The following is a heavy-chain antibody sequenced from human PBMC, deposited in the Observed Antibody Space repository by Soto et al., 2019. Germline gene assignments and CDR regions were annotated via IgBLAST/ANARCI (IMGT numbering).Heavy chain of an antibody. CDR3: ASGRGYVFLTGYYPYFDY. J-gene: IGHJ4*02. CDR1: GFTFDDYA. CDR2: ISWNSGSI. V-gene: IGHV3-9*01. D-gene: IGHD3-9*01. Sequence: EVQLVESGGGLAQPGRSLRLSCAASGFTFDDYAMHWVRQAPGKGLEWVSGISWNSGSIGYADSVKGRFTISRDNAKKSLYLQMNSLRAEDTALYYCASGRGYVFLTGYYPYFDYWGQGTLVTVSS.